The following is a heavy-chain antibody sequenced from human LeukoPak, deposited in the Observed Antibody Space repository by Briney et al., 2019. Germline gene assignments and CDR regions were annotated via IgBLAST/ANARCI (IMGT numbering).Heavy chain of an antibody. Sequence: PSETLSLTFALSGYSISSGDYWGWIRQPPGKGLEWIGSILNSGSTYYNPSLKSRVTISADTSKRHFSLKLSSVTAADTAVYYCARNRSEPLVNAASLDYWGQRTQVTVSS. CDR2: ILNSGST. CDR1: GYSISSGDY. J-gene: IGHJ4*01. CDR3: ARNRSEPLVNAASLDY. V-gene: IGHV4-38-2*01. D-gene: IGHD6-25*01.